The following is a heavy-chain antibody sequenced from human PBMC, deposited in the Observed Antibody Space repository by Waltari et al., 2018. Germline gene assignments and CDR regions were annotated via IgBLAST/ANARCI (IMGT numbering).Heavy chain of an antibody. V-gene: IGHV4-4*07. CDR1: GGSIGNYH. J-gene: IGHJ5*02. CDR2: MHPGGST. Sequence: QVQLQESGPGLVKPSETLSLACTVSGGSIGNYHWAWMRQSPGRGLVGLGDMHPGGSTNYDRAVESRVTMSLDTSKNQFSLKLTSVTAADTAVYYCARGNPYGSRERWFGPWGQGIQVTVSS. CDR3: ARGNPYGSRERWFGP. D-gene: IGHD3-10*01.